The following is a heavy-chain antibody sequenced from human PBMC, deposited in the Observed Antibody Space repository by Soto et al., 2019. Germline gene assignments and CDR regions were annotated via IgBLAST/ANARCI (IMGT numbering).Heavy chain of an antibody. V-gene: IGHV3-15*07. J-gene: IGHJ6*02. CDR2: IKTKAEGGAT. CDR1: GFTFTTAW. Sequence: GGSLRLSCAASGFTFTTAWINWVRQAPGKGLEWVGRIKTKAEGGATDYAAPLKGRFTISRDDSRNTLFLQMNSLKTEDTAVYYCTTGSVEGVWGQGATVTVSS. D-gene: IGHD2-15*01. CDR3: TTGSVEGV.